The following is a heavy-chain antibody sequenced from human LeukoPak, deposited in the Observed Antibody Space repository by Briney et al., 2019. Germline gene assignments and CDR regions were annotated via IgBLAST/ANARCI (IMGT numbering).Heavy chain of an antibody. V-gene: IGHV3-21*01. CDR3: ARDLLGYNYYYMDV. CDR2: ISSSDSYI. Sequence: GGSLRLSCAASGFTFSSYEMNWVRQAPGKGLEWVSSISSSDSYIYYADSVKGRFTISRDNAKNSLFLQMNSLRAEDTAVYYCARDLLGYNYYYMDVWGKGTTVTVSS. D-gene: IGHD3-16*02. CDR1: GFTFSSYE. J-gene: IGHJ6*03.